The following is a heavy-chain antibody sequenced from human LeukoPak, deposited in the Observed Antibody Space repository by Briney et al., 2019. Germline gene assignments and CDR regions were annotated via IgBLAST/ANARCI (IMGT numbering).Heavy chain of an antibody. CDR1: GYTLTELS. Sequence: ASVKVSCKVSGYTLTELSMHWVRQAPGKGLEWMGGFDPEDGETIYAQKFQGRVTMTEDTSTDTAYMELSSLRSEDTAVYYCATDIRGGLGELSPLYYFDYWGQGTLVTVSS. V-gene: IGHV1-24*01. D-gene: IGHD3-16*02. CDR3: ATDIRGGLGELSPLYYFDY. CDR2: FDPEDGET. J-gene: IGHJ4*02.